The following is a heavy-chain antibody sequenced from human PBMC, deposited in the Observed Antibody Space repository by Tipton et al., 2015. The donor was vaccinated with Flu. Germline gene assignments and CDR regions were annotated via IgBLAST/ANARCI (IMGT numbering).Heavy chain of an antibody. Sequence: TLSLICSVSGDSIGRRYCWGWVRQPPGKGLEWIGNICQTRNTYYSPSVKSRVTISVDTSKNRFSLRLTSVTAADTAVYYCARDPSLGMPDYFDSWGQGILVTASS. CDR3: ARDPSLGMPDYFDS. CDR1: GDSIGRRYC. V-gene: IGHV4-38-2*02. D-gene: IGHD2-2*01. J-gene: IGHJ4*02. CDR2: ICQTRNT.